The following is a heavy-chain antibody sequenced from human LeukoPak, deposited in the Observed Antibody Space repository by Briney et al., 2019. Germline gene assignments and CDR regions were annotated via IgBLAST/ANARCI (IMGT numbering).Heavy chain of an antibody. CDR2: TYDRSKWYN. CDR3: ASGGGGWYSLGYYYYYMDV. V-gene: IGHV6-1*01. D-gene: IGHD2-15*01. CDR1: GDSFSDHRVD. Sequence: SQTLSLTCAISGDSFSDHRVDWLWLRQSPSRDLEGLGRTYDRSKWYNDFAVAVNSLIIIHADTYKNQLFLQVNSLTHEHNAVYYCASGGGGWYSLGYYYYYMDVWGKGTTVTVSS. J-gene: IGHJ6*03.